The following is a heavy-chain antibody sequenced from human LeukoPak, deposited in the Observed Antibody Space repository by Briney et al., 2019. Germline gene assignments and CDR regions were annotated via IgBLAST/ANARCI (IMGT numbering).Heavy chain of an antibody. Sequence: SETLSLTCTVSGGSINSYFWTWIRQPPGKGLEWIGYIYYSGTTNYNPSLKSRVTISVDTSKNQFSLKLSSVTAADTAVYYCARVPEGYDILTGYYRGYYFDYWGQGTLVTVSS. CDR1: GGSINSYF. J-gene: IGHJ4*02. V-gene: IGHV4-59*01. D-gene: IGHD3-9*01. CDR2: IYYSGTT. CDR3: ARVPEGYDILTGYYRGYYFDY.